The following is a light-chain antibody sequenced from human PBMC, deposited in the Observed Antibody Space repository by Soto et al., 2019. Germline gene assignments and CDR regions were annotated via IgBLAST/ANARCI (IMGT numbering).Light chain of an antibody. CDR3: QSYDSSLWV. J-gene: IGLJ3*02. Sequence: QLVLTQPPSVSGAPGQRVTISCTGSSSNIGAGYDVHWYQQLPGTAPKLLIYGNSNRPSGVPDRFSGSKSGTSASLAITGLQAEDEADYYCQSYDSSLWVFGGGTKVTVL. V-gene: IGLV1-40*01. CDR2: GNS. CDR1: SSNIGAGYD.